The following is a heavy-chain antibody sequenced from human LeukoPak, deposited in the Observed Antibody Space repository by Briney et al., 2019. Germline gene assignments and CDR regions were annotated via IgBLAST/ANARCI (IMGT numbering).Heavy chain of an antibody. D-gene: IGHD2-15*01. J-gene: IGHJ4*02. Sequence: ASVKVSCKASGYTFTSYALSWVRQAPGQGLEWMGWLNINNGNTKNAQKFQGRVTMTRITSTNTAYLELRNLISDDTAVYYCVRDLTPSFCTSGSCPYGGYFDHWGQGTLVTVSS. CDR2: LNINNGNT. V-gene: IGHV1-18*04. CDR1: GYTFTSYA. CDR3: VRDLTPSFCTSGSCPYGGYFDH.